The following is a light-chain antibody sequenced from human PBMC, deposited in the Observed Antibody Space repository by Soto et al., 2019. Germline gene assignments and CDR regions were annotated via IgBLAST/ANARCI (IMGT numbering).Light chain of an antibody. J-gene: IGLJ1*01. CDR2: GVT. V-gene: IGLV2-14*01. CDR1: SSDVGGYNY. Sequence: QSVLTQPASVSGSPGQSVTISCTGTSSDVGGYNYVSWYQQLPGEAPKLIIYGVTDRPSGVSNRFSGSKSGNTASLTVSGLQADDEGDYYCSSYTATRTSVFGTGTKVTVL. CDR3: SSYTATRTSV.